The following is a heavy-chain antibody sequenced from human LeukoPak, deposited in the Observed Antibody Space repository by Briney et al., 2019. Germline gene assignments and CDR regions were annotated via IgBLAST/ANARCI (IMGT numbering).Heavy chain of an antibody. CDR2: IKQDGSEK. Sequence: GGSLRLSCAASGFTFSSYWMSWVRQAPGKGLEWVANIKQDGSEKYYVDSVKGRFTISRDNAKNSLYLQMNSLRTEDTALYYCAKDMAYYYDSSVVIDYWGQGTLVTVSS. J-gene: IGHJ4*02. CDR1: GFTFSSYW. CDR3: AKDMAYYYDSSVVIDY. V-gene: IGHV3-7*03. D-gene: IGHD3-22*01.